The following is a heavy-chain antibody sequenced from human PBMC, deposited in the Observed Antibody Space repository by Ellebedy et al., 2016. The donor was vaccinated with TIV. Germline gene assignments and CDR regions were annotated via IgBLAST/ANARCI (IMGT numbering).Heavy chain of an antibody. CDR1: GGSFSGYY. D-gene: IGHD4-17*01. CDR3: ARAPSGDLDY. CDR2: INHSGST. Sequence: MPSETLSLTCAVYGGSFSGYYWSWIRQPPGKGLEWIGEINHSGSTNYNPSLKRRVTISVDTSKNQFSLKLSSVTAADTAVYYCARAPSGDLDYWGQGTLVTVSS. V-gene: IGHV4-34*01. J-gene: IGHJ4*02.